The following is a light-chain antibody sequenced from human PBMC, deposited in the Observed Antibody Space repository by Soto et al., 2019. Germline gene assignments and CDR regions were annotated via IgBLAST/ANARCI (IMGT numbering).Light chain of an antibody. CDR1: QTISSW. CDR3: QHYNRYSEA. J-gene: IGKJ1*01. Sequence: DIQMTQSPSTLSGSVGDRVTITCRASQTISSWLAWYQQKPGKAPKLLIYKASTLKSGVPPRFSGSGSGTEFTLTISSLQPDDFATYYCQHYNRYSEAFGQGTKVELK. CDR2: KAS. V-gene: IGKV1-5*03.